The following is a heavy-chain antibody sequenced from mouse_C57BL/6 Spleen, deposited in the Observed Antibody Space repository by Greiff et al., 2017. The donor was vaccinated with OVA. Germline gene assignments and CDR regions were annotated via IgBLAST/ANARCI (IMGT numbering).Heavy chain of an antibody. CDR3: ASERAYCIDY. CDR2: IDPSDSET. Sequence: VQLQQPGAELVRPGSSVKLSCKASGYTFTSYWMHWVKQRPIQGLEWIGNIDPSDSETHYNQKFKDKATLTVDKSSSTTYMQLSSLTSKDSAVYYGASERAYCIDYWGQGTTLTVSS. J-gene: IGHJ2*01. D-gene: IGHD3-3*01. CDR1: GYTFTSYW. V-gene: IGHV1-52*01.